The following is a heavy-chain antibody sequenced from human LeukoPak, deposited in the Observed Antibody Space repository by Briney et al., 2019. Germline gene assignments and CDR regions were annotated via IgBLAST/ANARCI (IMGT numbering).Heavy chain of an antibody. CDR1: GGSISSYY. D-gene: IGHD3-9*01. Sequence: SETLSLTCTVSGGSISSYYWSWIRQPPGKGLEWIGYIYYSGSTNYNPSLKSRVTISVDTPKNQFSLKLSSVTAADTAVYYCARGLYDILTGYYVFDYWGQGTLVTVSS. CDR2: IYYSGST. J-gene: IGHJ4*02. CDR3: ARGLYDILTGYYVFDY. V-gene: IGHV4-59*01.